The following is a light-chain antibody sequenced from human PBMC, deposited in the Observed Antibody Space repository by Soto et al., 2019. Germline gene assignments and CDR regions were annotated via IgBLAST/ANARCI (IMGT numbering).Light chain of an antibody. CDR1: QSVTNW. CDR3: QQYDSYSWT. J-gene: IGKJ1*01. V-gene: IGKV1-5*01. CDR2: DVS. Sequence: DIQMTQSPSTLSASVGERVTITCRASQSVTNWLAWYQQKPGKAPKLLIYDVSSLESGVPSRFSGSGSGTEFILTISSLQPEDFATYYCQQYDSYSWTLGQGTKVDI.